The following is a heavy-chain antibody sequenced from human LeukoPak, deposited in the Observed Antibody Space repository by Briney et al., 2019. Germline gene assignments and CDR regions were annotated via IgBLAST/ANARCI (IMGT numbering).Heavy chain of an antibody. J-gene: IGHJ4*02. V-gene: IGHV4-34*01. CDR3: AALSGYNWNYVSFDY. CDR2: ISQRGSP. CDR1: GGSISRYC. Sequence: SETLSLTCTVSGGSISRYCWNWIRQPPGKGLEWIGEISQRGSPNYNPSLKSRVTISINTSKKQFSVELSSVTAADTAVYYCAALSGYNWNYVSFDYWGQGTLVTVSS. D-gene: IGHD1-7*01.